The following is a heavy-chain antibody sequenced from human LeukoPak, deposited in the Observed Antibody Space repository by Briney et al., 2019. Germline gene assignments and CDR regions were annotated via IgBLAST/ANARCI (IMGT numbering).Heavy chain of an antibody. CDR3: ARYWGAYYGSGSYYYFDY. CDR2: IYYSAST. CDR1: GGSISSGGYY. V-gene: IGHV4-31*03. J-gene: IGHJ4*02. Sequence: SETLSLTCTVSGGSISSGGYYWSWIRQHPGKGLEWIGYIYYSASTYYNPSLKSRVTISVDTSKNQFSLKLSSVTAADTAVYYCARYWGAYYGSGSYYYFDYWGQGTLVTVSS. D-gene: IGHD3-10*01.